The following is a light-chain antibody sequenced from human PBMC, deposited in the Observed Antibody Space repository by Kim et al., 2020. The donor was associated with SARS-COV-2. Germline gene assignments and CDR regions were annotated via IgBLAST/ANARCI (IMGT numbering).Light chain of an antibody. CDR3: QSDDGSSWV. CDR1: SGSIASNY. Sequence: GKTVSSSCTRSSGSIASNYVQWYQQRPGSAPTTVIYDDNRRPSGVPDRFSGSIDSSSNSASLTISGLKTEDEADYYCQSDDGSSWVFGGGTKLTVL. CDR2: DDN. V-gene: IGLV6-57*03. J-gene: IGLJ3*02.